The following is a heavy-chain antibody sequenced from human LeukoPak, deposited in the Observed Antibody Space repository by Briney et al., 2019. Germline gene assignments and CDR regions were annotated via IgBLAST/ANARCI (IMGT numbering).Heavy chain of an antibody. Sequence: ASVKVSCKASGYTFTGYYMHWVRQAPGQGVEWMGWINPNSGGTNYAQKFQGRVTMTRDTSISTAYMELSRLRSDDKAVYYCARDMADIVATIQDYWGEGTLVTVSS. D-gene: IGHD5-12*01. CDR2: INPNSGGT. V-gene: IGHV1-2*02. J-gene: IGHJ4*02. CDR3: ARDMADIVATIQDY. CDR1: GYTFTGYY.